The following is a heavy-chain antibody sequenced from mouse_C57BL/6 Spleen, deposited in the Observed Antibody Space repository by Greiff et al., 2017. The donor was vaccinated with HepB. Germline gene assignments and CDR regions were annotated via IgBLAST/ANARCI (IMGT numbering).Heavy chain of an antibody. CDR2: ISYDGSN. Sequence: EVQLQQSGPGLVKPSQSLSLTCSVTGYSITSGYYWNWIRQFPGNKLEWMGYISYDGSNNYNPSLKNRISITRDTSKNQFFLKLNSVTTEDTATYYCARDYGSPYWGQGTLVTVSA. J-gene: IGHJ3*01. CDR1: GYSITSGYY. V-gene: IGHV3-6*01. CDR3: ARDYGSPY. D-gene: IGHD1-1*01.